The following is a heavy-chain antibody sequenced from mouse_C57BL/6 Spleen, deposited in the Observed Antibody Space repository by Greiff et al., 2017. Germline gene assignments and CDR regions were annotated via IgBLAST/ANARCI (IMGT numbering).Heavy chain of an antibody. V-gene: IGHV1-26*01. CDR3: ARRAYYSKGGDAWFAY. Sequence: EVQLQQSGPELVKPGASVKISCKASGYTFTDYYMNWVKQSHGKSLEWLGDINPNNGGTSYNQKFKGKATLTVDKSSSTAYMELRSLTSEDSAVYYCARRAYYSKGGDAWFAYWGQGTLVTVSA. CDR1: GYTFTDYY. CDR2: INPNNGGT. J-gene: IGHJ3*01. D-gene: IGHD2-5*01.